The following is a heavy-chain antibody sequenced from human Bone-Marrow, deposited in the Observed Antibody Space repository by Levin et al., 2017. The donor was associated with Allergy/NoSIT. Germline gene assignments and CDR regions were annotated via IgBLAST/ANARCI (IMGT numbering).Heavy chain of an antibody. D-gene: IGHD3-10*01. V-gene: IGHV3-33*01. CDR1: GFTFSSYG. Sequence: SCAASGFTFSSYGMHWVRQAPGKGLEWVAYMWFDGSNINYADSVKGRFTISRDNSKNTLYLQMNSLRAEDTAVYYCAREFQEFYFDYWGQGTLVTVSS. CDR3: AREFQEFYFDY. CDR2: MWFDGSNI. J-gene: IGHJ4*02.